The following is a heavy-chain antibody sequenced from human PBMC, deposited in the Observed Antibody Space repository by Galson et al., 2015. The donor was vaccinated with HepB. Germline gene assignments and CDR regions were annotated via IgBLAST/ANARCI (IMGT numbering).Heavy chain of an antibody. Sequence: SLRLSCAASGFTFSSHSMNWVRQAPGKGLEWVSYISSSSSSIYYADSVKGRFTISRDNAKNSLYLQMNSLRDEDAAVYYCARASGSGRNAFDIWGQGTMVTVSS. J-gene: IGHJ3*02. V-gene: IGHV3-48*02. CDR1: GFTFSSHS. CDR2: ISSSSSSI. CDR3: ARASGSGRNAFDI. D-gene: IGHD3-10*01.